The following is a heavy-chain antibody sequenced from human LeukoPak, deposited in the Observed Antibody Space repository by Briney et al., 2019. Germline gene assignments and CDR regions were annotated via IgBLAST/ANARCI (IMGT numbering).Heavy chain of an antibody. D-gene: IGHD3-10*01. CDR3: ARGRSYYGSGSYLNWFDP. J-gene: IGHJ5*02. V-gene: IGHV4-34*01. Sequence: SETLSLTCAVYGGSFSGYYWSWIRQPPGKGLEWIGEINHSGSTNYNPSLKSRVNISVDTSKNQFSLNLSSVTAADTAVYYCARGRSYYGSGSYLNWFDPWGQGTLVTVSS. CDR2: INHSGST. CDR1: GGSFSGYY.